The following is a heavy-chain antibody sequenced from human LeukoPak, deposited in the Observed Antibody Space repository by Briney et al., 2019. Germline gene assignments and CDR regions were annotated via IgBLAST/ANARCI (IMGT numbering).Heavy chain of an antibody. Sequence: GGSLRLSCAASGFTFSSYWMSWVRQAPGKGLEWVANIKQDGSEKYYVDSVKGRFTISRDNSKNTLYLQMNSLRAEDTAVYYCAKDYYDSSGYDAFDIWGQGTMVTVSS. CDR2: IKQDGSEK. V-gene: IGHV3-7*03. CDR3: AKDYYDSSGYDAFDI. J-gene: IGHJ3*02. D-gene: IGHD3-22*01. CDR1: GFTFSSYW.